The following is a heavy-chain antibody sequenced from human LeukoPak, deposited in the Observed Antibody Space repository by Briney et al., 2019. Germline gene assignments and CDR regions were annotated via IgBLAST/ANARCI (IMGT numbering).Heavy chain of an antibody. CDR1: GVSFSSYW. CDR2: INSDGSRT. D-gene: IGHD6-6*01. J-gene: IGHJ3*02. Sequence: HPGGSLRLSCAASGVSFSSYWMHWVRQAPGKGLVWVSRINSDGSRTTYADSVKGRFTISRDNAKNTLYLLMYSLRAEDTAVYYCASLFLCYGCSSSSDSFDIWGQGRMVTVSS. V-gene: IGHV3-74*03. CDR3: ASLFLCYGCSSSSDSFDI.